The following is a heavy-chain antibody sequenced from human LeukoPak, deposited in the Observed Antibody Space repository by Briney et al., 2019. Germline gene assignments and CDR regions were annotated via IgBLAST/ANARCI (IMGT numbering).Heavy chain of an antibody. D-gene: IGHD6-13*01. J-gene: IGHJ5*02. CDR1: GFTFSSYW. CDR3: TTPGIRDQYDVDL. Sequence: GESLRLSCVVSGFTFSSYWMPSVRQAPGKGLVWVSRITTGGSSTNYAVAVKGRITISGDNVKNPVYLQMSSLRAEDTAVYYCTTPGIRDQYDVDLWGQGTLVTVSS. V-gene: IGHV3-74*01. CDR2: ITTGGSST.